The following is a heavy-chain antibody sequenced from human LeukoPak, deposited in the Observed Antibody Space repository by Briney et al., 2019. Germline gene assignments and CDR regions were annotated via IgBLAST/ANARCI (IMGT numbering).Heavy chain of an antibody. Sequence: GASVKVSCKASGYTFTSYYMHWVRQAPGQGLEWMGIINPSGGSTSYAQKFQGRVTMTRDTSTSTVYMELSSLRSEDTAVYYCVRRMAVAGTTLGFDYWGQGTLVTVSS. V-gene: IGHV1-46*01. D-gene: IGHD6-19*01. J-gene: IGHJ4*02. CDR1: GYTFTSYY. CDR3: VRRMAVAGTTLGFDY. CDR2: INPSGGST.